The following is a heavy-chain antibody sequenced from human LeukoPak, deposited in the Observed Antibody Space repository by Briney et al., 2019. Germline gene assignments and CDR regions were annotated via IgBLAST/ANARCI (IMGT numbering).Heavy chain of an antibody. Sequence: WASVKVSCKASGYTFTGYYMHWVRQAPGQGLEWMGWINPNSGGTNYAQKFQGRVTMTRDTSISTAYMELSRLRSDDTAVYYCARPYYDYVWGSYPYFDYWGQGTLVTVSS. CDR3: ARPYYDYVWGSYPYFDY. D-gene: IGHD3-16*01. CDR1: GYTFTGYY. J-gene: IGHJ4*02. V-gene: IGHV1-2*02. CDR2: INPNSGGT.